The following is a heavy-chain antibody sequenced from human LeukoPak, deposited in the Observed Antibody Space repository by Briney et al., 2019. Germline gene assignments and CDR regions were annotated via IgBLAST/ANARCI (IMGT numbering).Heavy chain of an antibody. J-gene: IGHJ5*01. D-gene: IGHD3-22*01. CDR1: GYTFSNYG. CDR3: ARDLRRDESSNYYYIGWFDL. CDR2: IGAYNGYT. Sequence: ASVKVSCKGSGYTFSNYGINWVRQVPGQGFEWMGWIGAYNGYTIYADNLQGRVTMTTDTSTSTAHMELRSLRSDDTAVYYCARDLRRDESSNYYYIGWFDLWGQGTLVTVSS. V-gene: IGHV1-18*01.